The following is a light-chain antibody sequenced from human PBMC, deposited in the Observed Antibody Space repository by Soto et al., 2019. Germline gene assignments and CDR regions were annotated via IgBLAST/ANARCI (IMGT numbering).Light chain of an antibody. V-gene: IGKV3-15*01. CDR1: QSVRSN. CDR2: DAS. CDR3: QQYNDWPRGT. Sequence: EIVMTQSPVTLSVSPGERATLACEASQSVRSNLAWYQQKPGQTPRLLIYDASTRAAGIPARFSGSGSGTEFTLTISSLQSEDFAVYYCQQYNDWPRGTFGQGTKVEIK. J-gene: IGKJ1*01.